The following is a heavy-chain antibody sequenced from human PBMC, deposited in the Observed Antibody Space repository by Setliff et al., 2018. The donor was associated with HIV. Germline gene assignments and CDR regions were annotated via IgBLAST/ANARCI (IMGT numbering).Heavy chain of an antibody. Sequence: LSLTCTVSGGSISSGSYYWSWIRQHPGKGLEWIGYIYYSGSTYYNPSLKSRVTISVETSKNQVSLKLSSVTAADTAVYYCASSHTGYSSSSGAFDIWGQGTMVTVSS. CDR1: GGSISSGSYY. D-gene: IGHD6-6*01. CDR2: IYYSGST. J-gene: IGHJ3*02. V-gene: IGHV4-31*03. CDR3: ASSHTGYSSSSGAFDI.